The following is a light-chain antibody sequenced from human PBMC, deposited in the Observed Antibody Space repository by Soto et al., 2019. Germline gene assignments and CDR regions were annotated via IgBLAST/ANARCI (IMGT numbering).Light chain of an antibody. CDR3: QQYGSSPGT. J-gene: IGKJ1*01. CDR1: QSVSSSY. Sequence: EIVLTQSPGTLSLSPAERATLSCRASQSVSSSYLAWYQQKPGQAPRLLIYGASSRATGIPDRFSGSGSGTDFTLTISRLEPEDFAVYYCQQYGSSPGTFGQGTRVE. CDR2: GAS. V-gene: IGKV3-20*01.